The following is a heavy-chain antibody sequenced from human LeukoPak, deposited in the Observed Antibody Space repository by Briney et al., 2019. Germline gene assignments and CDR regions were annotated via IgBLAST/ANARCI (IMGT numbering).Heavy chain of an antibody. D-gene: IGHD5-18*01. CDR2: IYYRGST. J-gene: IGHJ4*02. CDR1: GGSISSGDYY. V-gene: IGHV4-30-4*08. CDR3: ARAGYGRYSYGRYDY. Sequence: SQTLSLTCTVSGGSISSGDYYWGWIRQPPGKGLEWLGYIYYRGSTYYNPSLKSRVTISVDTSKNQFSLKLSSVTAADTAVYYCARAGYGRYSYGRYDYWGQGTLVTVSS.